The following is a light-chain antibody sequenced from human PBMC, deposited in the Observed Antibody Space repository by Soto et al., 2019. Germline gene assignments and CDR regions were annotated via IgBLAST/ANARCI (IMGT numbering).Light chain of an antibody. J-gene: IGKJ4*01. V-gene: IGKV3-15*01. CDR2: GAS. CDR1: QSISSN. CDR3: QHYNNWPPRVT. Sequence: EIVMTQSPATLSASPGERATLSCRASQSISSNLAWYQQKPDQAPRLLIYGASTRATGIPARFSGSGSGTEFTLTISSLQSEDFAVYYCQHYNNWPPRVTFGGGTKVEIK.